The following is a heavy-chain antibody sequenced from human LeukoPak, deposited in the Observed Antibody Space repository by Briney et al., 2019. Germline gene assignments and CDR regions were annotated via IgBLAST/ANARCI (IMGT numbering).Heavy chain of an antibody. Sequence: GASVKVSCKVSGYTLTELSMHWVRQAPGKGLEWMGGFDPEDGETIYAQKFQGRVTMTEDTSTDTAYMELSSLRSEDTAVYYCATAFIAVAGTDYWGQGTLVTVSS. CDR3: ATAFIAVAGTDY. CDR2: FDPEDGET. CDR1: GYTLTELS. J-gene: IGHJ4*02. V-gene: IGHV1-24*01. D-gene: IGHD6-19*01.